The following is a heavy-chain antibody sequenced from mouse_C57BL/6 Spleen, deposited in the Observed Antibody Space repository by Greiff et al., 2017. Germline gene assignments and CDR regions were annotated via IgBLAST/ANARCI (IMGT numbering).Heavy chain of an antibody. CDR2: IDPETGGT. J-gene: IGHJ2*01. V-gene: IGHV1-15*01. Sequence: VQLQQSGAELVRPGASVTLSCKASGYTFTDYEMHWVKQTPVHGLEWIGAIDPETGGTAYNQKFKGKAILTADKSSSTAYMELRSLTSEDSAVYYCTRSGDYAFFDYWGQGTTLTVSS. D-gene: IGHD2-4*01. CDR3: TRSGDYAFFDY. CDR1: GYTFTDYE.